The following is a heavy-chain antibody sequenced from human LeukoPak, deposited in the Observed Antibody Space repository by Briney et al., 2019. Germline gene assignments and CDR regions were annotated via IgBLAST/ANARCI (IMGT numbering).Heavy chain of an antibody. D-gene: IGHD4-23*01. CDR1: GGSISGGSYY. V-gene: IGHV4-61*02. CDR3: ASNYGGNSRAYDTFDI. CDR2: IYTSGST. Sequence: SETLSLTRTVSGGSISGGSYYWSWIRQPAGKGLEWIGRIYTSGSTDYNPSLKSRVTISLDMSKNQLSLKLSSVTAADTAVYYCASNYGGNSRAYDTFDIWGQGTMVTVSS. J-gene: IGHJ3*02.